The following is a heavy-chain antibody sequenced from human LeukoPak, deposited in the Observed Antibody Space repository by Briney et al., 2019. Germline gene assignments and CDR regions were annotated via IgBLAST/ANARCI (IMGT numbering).Heavy chain of an antibody. V-gene: IGHV3-30*02. J-gene: IGHJ4*02. CDR3: EKLFRVFGYYYDSSGYIDY. CDR1: GFTFSSYG. CDR2: IRYDGSNK. D-gene: IGHD3-22*01. Sequence: GGSLRLSCASSGFTFSSYGMHWVRQAPGKGLEGGAFIRYDGSNKYYADSVKGRFTISRDNSKNTLYLQMTSLSAEDTAVYYCEKLFRVFGYYYDSSGYIDYWGQGTLVTVSS.